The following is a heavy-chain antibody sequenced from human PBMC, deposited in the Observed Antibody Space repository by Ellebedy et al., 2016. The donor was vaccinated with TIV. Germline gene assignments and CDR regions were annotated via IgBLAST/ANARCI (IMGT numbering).Heavy chain of an antibody. V-gene: IGHV4-34*01. J-gene: IGHJ2*01. CDR2: IHHSGTT. D-gene: IGHD2-21*01. Sequence: MPSETLSLTCAVYGGSFSGYYWTWIRQFPGKGLEWIAEIHHSGTTYYNPSLKSRVTISVDTSKNQVSLKLSAVTAADTAVYSCARSPQGGDKRYFDLWGRGTLVTVSS. CDR1: GGSFSGYY. CDR3: ARSPQGGDKRYFDL.